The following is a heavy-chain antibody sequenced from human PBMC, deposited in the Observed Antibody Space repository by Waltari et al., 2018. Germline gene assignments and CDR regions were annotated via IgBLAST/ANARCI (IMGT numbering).Heavy chain of an antibody. CDR1: GASIGSATYY. J-gene: IGHJ3*01. D-gene: IGHD2-2*01. V-gene: IGHV4-61*02. CDR3: TIGYQLLRPLDAFGF. CDR2: VSSTGTT. Sequence: QVQLQESGPGLVKPSETLALTCTVSGASIGSATYYWNWIRQSAGEGLEWIGRVSSTGTTDYNPSLRCRVIISADTSKNQFSLKLHSVNATDTATYYCTIGYQLLRPLDAFGFWGLVTMVTVSS.